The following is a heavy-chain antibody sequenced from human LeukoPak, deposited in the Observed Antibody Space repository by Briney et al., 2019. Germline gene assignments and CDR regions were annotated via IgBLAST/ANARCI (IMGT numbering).Heavy chain of an antibody. D-gene: IGHD5-18*01. J-gene: IGHJ6*02. V-gene: IGHV1-69*13. CDR2: IIPIFGTA. CDR3: ARAHRYSYGYSYGMDV. Sequence: RASVKVSCKASGGTFSSYAISWVRQAPGQGLEWMGGIIPIFGTANYAQKFQGRVTITADESTSTAYMELSSLRSEDTAVYYCARAHRYSYGYSYGMDVWGQGTTVTVSS. CDR1: GGTFSSYA.